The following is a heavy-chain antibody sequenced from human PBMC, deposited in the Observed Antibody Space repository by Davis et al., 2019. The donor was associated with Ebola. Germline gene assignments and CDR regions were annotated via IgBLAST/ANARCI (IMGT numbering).Heavy chain of an antibody. CDR2: IKPVAVT. CDR1: GGSFSDGS. CDR3: AKVAGNNWFDP. Sequence: PSETLSLTCAVFGGSFSDGSWAWFRQPPGKGLEWVGEIKPVAVTYYNPSLASRLTISKDTSKNLVSLNLKSVTAADTAVYYCAKVAGNNWFDPWGQGTLVTVAS. J-gene: IGHJ5*02. V-gene: IGHV4-34*01.